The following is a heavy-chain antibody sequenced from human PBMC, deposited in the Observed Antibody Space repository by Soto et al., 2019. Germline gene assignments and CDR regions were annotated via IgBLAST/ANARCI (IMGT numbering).Heavy chain of an antibody. D-gene: IGHD3-22*01. V-gene: IGHV1-46*01. CDR3: ARDPIDSSGYYYDVDY. CDR2: INPSGGST. CDR1: GYTFTSYY. J-gene: IGHJ4*02. Sequence: GASVKVSCKASGYTFTSYYMHWVRQAPGQGLEWMGIINPSGGSTSYAQKFQGRVTMTRDTSTSTVYMELSSLRSEDTAVYYCARDPIDSSGYYYDVDYWGQGTLVTVSS.